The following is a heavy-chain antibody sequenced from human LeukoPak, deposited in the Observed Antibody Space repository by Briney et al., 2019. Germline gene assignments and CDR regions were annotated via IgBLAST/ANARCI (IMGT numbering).Heavy chain of an antibody. CDR3: ARGGVGYDYYYMDV. CDR1: GGSISSYY. V-gene: IGHV4-4*07. Sequence: SETLSLTCTVSGGSISSYYWSWIRQPAGKGLEWIGRIYTSGSTNYNPSLKSRVTMSVDTSKNQFSLKLNSVTAADTAVYYCARGGVGYDYYYMDVWGKGTTVTISS. CDR2: IYTSGST. D-gene: IGHD3-16*01. J-gene: IGHJ6*03.